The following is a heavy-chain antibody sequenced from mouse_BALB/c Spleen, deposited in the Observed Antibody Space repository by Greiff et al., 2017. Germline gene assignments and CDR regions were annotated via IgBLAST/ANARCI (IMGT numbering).Heavy chain of an antibody. V-gene: IGHV2-2*02. D-gene: IGHD2-10*02. J-gene: IGHJ4*01. CDR3: ARMAYGNYAYYAMDY. Sequence: QVQLKESGPGLVQPSQSLSITCTVSGFSLTSYGVHWVRQSPGKGLEWLGVIWSGGSTDYNAAFISRLSISKDNSKSQVFFKMNSLQANDTAIYYCARMAYGNYAYYAMDYWGQGTSVTVSS. CDR1: GFSLTSYG. CDR2: IWSGGST.